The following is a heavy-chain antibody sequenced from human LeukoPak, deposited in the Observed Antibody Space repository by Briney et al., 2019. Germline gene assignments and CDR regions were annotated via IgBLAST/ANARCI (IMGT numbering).Heavy chain of an antibody. CDR3: ARDGDYDSHRTDAFDI. CDR2: IYTSGST. V-gene: IGHV4-4*07. D-gene: IGHD3-22*01. J-gene: IGHJ3*02. CDR1: GGSVSSYY. Sequence: SETLSLTCTVSGGSVSSYYWSWIRQPAGKGLEWIGRIYTSGSTTSNPSLKSRVTISVDKSKNQFSLKLSSVTAADTAVYYCARDGDYDSHRTDAFDIWGQGTMVTVSS.